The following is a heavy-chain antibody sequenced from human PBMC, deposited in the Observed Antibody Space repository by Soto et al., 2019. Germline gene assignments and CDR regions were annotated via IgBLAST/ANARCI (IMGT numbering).Heavy chain of an antibody. D-gene: IGHD3-16*02. CDR3: TRTAYDYVWGSYRSLGYFDY. J-gene: IGHJ4*02. CDR1: GFTFSGSA. Sequence: GGSLRLSCAASGFTFSGSAMHWVRQASGKGLEWVGRIRSKANSYATAYAASVKGRFTISRDDSKNTAYLQMNSLKTEDTAVYYCTRTAYDYVWGSYRSLGYFDYWGQGTLVTVSS. CDR2: IRSKANSYAT. V-gene: IGHV3-73*01.